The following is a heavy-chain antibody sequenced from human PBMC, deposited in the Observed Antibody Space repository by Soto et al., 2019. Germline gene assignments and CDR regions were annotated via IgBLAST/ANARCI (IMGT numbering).Heavy chain of an antibody. V-gene: IGHV1-2*02. CDR1: GDTITANY. J-gene: IGHJ4*02. CDR2: INPKSGGT. CDR3: ARDLEKGGGSAAFDY. D-gene: IGHD1-26*01. Sequence: WASLSVDCQASGDTITANYIHWVLQAPGQGFEWMGWINPKSGGTKYPRKFQGRVTMTRDTSLSTVYMTLTRLTSDDTAVYYCARDLEKGGGSAAFDYSCPGTLVSV.